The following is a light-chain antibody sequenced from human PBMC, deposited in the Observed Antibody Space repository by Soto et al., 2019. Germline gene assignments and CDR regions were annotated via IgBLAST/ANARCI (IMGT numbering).Light chain of an antibody. CDR1: SSDVGGYDY. J-gene: IGLJ3*02. V-gene: IGLV2-11*01. Sequence: QSVLTQPRSVSGSPGQSLTISCTGSSSDVGGYDYVSWYQHHPGKSPKLIIYDVYKRPSGVPARFSGSKSGNTASLTISGLQAEDEADYHCCSESASHTLVFGGGTKLTVL. CDR2: DVY. CDR3: CSESASHTLV.